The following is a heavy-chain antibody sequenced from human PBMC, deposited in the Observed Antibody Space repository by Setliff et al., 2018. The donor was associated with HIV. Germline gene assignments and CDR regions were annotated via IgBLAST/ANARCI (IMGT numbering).Heavy chain of an antibody. J-gene: IGHJ6*03. V-gene: IGHV4-38-2*02. Sequence: SETLSLTCAVSGFSISSGYYWGWIRQTPGKGLEWIGSIYHSGTTYYNPSLRSRVTISVDTSKNQFSLKLSSVTAADTAVYYCARDGPLEGSYRYYYYYMDVWGKGTTVTVS. CDR3: ARDGPLEGSYRYYYYYMDV. CDR2: IYHSGTT. CDR1: GFSISSGYY. D-gene: IGHD3-10*01.